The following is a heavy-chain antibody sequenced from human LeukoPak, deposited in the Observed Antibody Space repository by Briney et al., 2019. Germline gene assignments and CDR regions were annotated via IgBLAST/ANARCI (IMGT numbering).Heavy chain of an antibody. CDR2: INPNSGGT. Sequence: ASVKVSCKASGYTFTGYYMHRVRQAPGQGLEWMGWINPNSGGTNYAQKFQGRVTTTRDKSISTAYMELSRLRSDDTAVYYCARAGYCSSTTCYDWFDPWGQGTLVTVSS. D-gene: IGHD2-2*03. CDR1: GYTFTGYY. J-gene: IGHJ5*02. CDR3: ARAGYCSSTTCYDWFDP. V-gene: IGHV1-2*02.